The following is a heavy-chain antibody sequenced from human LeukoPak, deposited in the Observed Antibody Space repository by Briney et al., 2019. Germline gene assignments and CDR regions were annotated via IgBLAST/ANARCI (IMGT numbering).Heavy chain of an antibody. CDR3: ARLRALSYYDSSGDLYYFEY. J-gene: IGHJ4*02. Sequence: SETLSLTCTVSGGSVSSGSYYWSWIRQPPGKGLEWIGYIYYSGSTNYNPSLKSRVTISVDTSKNQFSLKLTSVTAADTAVYYCARLRALSYYDSSGDLYYFEYWGQGTLVTVSS. V-gene: IGHV4-61*01. D-gene: IGHD3-22*01. CDR1: GGSVSSGSYY. CDR2: IYYSGST.